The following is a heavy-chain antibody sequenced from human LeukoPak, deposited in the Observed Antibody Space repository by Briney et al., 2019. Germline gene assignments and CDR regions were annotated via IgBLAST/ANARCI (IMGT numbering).Heavy chain of an antibody. J-gene: IGHJ4*02. CDR1: GASFSSSTYY. CDR2: IYYSGST. D-gene: IGHD6-13*01. Sequence: SETLSLTCTVSGASFSSSTYYWVWMRQSPGKGLEWVGSIYYSGSTYYNQSLKSRVTMSVDTPKNQLSPKLSSVTAADTAVYYCARHAGGITATGTRPFDYWGQGTLVTVSS. V-gene: IGHV4-39*01. CDR3: ARHAGGITATGTRPFDY.